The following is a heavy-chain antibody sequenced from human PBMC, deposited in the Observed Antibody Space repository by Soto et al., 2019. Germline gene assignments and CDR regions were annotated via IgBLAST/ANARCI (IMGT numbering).Heavy chain of an antibody. J-gene: IGHJ4*02. CDR2: IWYDGSNK. D-gene: IGHD6-13*01. Sequence: GGSLRLSCAASGFTFSSYGMHWVRQAPGKGLEWVAVIWYDGSNKYYADSVKGRFTISRDNSKNTLYLQMNSLRAEDKAVYYGARDPRESMGYSSSYYFDYWGQGTRVTVSS. CDR1: GFTFSSYG. V-gene: IGHV3-33*01. CDR3: ARDPRESMGYSSSYYFDY.